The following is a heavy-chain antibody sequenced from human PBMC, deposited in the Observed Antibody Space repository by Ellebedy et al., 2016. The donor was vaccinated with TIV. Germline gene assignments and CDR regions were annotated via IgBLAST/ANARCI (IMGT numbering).Heavy chain of an antibody. J-gene: IGHJ5*02. Sequence: GESLKISXAASGFTFSSYDMHWVRQATGKGLEWVSAIGTAGDTYYPGSVKGRFTISRENAKNSLYLQMNSLRAGDTAVYYCARGVGATEYNWFDPWGQGTLVTVSS. CDR1: GFTFSSYD. V-gene: IGHV3-13*01. D-gene: IGHD1-26*01. CDR2: IGTAGDT. CDR3: ARGVGATEYNWFDP.